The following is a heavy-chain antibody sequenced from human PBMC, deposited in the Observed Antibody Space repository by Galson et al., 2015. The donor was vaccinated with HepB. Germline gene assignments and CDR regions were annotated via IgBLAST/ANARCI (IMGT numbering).Heavy chain of an antibody. J-gene: IGHJ4*02. CDR1: GFTFSSYG. V-gene: IGHV3-33*08. Sequence: SLRLSCAASGFTFSSYGMHWVRQAPGKGLEWVAVIWYDGSNKYYADSVKGRFTISRDNSKNTLYLQMNSLRAEDTAVYYCASDLSSGYHPYYFDYWGQGTLVTVSS. CDR3: ASDLSSGYHPYYFDY. CDR2: IWYDGSNK. D-gene: IGHD3-22*01.